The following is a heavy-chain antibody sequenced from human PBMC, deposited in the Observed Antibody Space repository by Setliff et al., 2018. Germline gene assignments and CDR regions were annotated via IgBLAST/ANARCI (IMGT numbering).Heavy chain of an antibody. D-gene: IGHD3-9*01. J-gene: IGHJ4*02. CDR1: GESFSNNY. CDR3: AKERYFDWFFED. V-gene: IGHV4-34*01. CDR2: SNHGGST. Sequence: PSETLSLTCSVYGESFSNNYWSWIRQTPGKGLEWIGESNHGGSTSYHPSLKSRLTMSVDTSKNQFSLNLSPVTAADTAFYYCAKERYFDWFFEDWGQGTLVTVSS.